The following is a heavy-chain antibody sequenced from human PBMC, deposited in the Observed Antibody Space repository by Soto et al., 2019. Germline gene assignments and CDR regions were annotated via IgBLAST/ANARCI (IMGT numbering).Heavy chain of an antibody. D-gene: IGHD2-21*02. Sequence: SETLSLTCTVSGYSIRNGYYWGWIRQPPGKGLEWIGTIYHSGSTYYNPSLKSRVTISVDASENHFSLKLSPVTAADTAVYYCARVGPYCGGDCYSPPPWGQGTLVTVSS. V-gene: IGHV4-38-2*02. CDR2: IYHSGST. J-gene: IGHJ5*02. CDR3: ARVGPYCGGDCYSPPP. CDR1: GYSIRNGYY.